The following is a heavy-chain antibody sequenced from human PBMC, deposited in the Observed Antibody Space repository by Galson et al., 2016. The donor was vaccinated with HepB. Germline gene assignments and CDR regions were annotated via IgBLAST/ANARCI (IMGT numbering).Heavy chain of an antibody. CDR3: ARDRSSGSRNFGY. J-gene: IGHJ4*02. Sequence: TLSLTCTVSGGSISSGGYYWSWIRQHPGKGLEWIGYIYYSGSTYYNPSLKSRVSISVDTSKNQFSLRLSSVTAADTAVYYCARDRSSGSRNFGYWGQGTLVTVSS. V-gene: IGHV4-31*03. CDR2: IYYSGST. CDR1: GGSISSGGYY. D-gene: IGHD3-22*01.